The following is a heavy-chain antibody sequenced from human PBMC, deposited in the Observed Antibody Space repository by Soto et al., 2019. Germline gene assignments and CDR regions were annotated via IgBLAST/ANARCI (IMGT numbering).Heavy chain of an antibody. Sequence: QVQLVESGGGVVQPGRSLRLSCAASGFTFSSYGMHWVRQAPGKGLEWVAVIWYDGSNKYYADSVKGRFTISRDNSKNTLYLQMNSLRAEDTAVYYRARDFSMVRGASASPYYYYYGMDVWGQGTTVTVSS. CDR1: GFTFSSYG. CDR2: IWYDGSNK. V-gene: IGHV3-33*01. CDR3: ARDFSMVRGASASPYYYYYGMDV. J-gene: IGHJ6*02. D-gene: IGHD3-10*01.